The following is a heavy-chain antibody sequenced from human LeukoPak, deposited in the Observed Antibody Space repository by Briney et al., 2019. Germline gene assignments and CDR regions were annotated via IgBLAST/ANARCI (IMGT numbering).Heavy chain of an antibody. D-gene: IGHD3-22*01. CDR2: INPNIGGT. J-gene: IGHJ4*02. CDR3: ARSFYYYDSSGLDY. Sequence: ASVKVSCKASGYTFTSYYMHWVRQAPGQGLEWMGWINPNIGGTNYAQKFQGRVTMTRDTSISTAYMEVSRLKSDDTAVYYCARSFYYYDSSGLDYWGQGTLVTVSS. CDR1: GYTFTSYY. V-gene: IGHV1-2*02.